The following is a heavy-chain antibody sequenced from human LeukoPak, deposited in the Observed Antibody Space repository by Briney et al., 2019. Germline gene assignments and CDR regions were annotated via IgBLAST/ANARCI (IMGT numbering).Heavy chain of an antibody. Sequence: SVKVSCKASGGTFSSYAISWVRQAPGQGLERMGGIIPIFGTANYAQKFQGRVTITADESTSTAYMELSSLRSEDTAVYYCARANRFGFGELYGFDYWGQGTLVTVSS. CDR2: IIPIFGTA. CDR1: GGTFSSYA. J-gene: IGHJ4*02. CDR3: ARANRFGFGELYGFDY. D-gene: IGHD3-10*01. V-gene: IGHV1-69*13.